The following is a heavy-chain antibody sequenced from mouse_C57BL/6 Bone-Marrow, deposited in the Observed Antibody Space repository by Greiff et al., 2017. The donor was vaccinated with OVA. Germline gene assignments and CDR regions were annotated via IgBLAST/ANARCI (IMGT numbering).Heavy chain of an antibody. V-gene: IGHV5-17*01. D-gene: IGHD4-1*01. Sequence: LVESGGGLVKPGGSLKLSCAASGFTFSDYGMHWVRQAPEKGLEWVAYISSGSSTIYYADTVKGRFTISRDNAKNTLFLQMTSLRSEDTAMYYCARGLDEFAYWGQGTLVTVSA. CDR1: GFTFSDYG. J-gene: IGHJ3*01. CDR3: ARGLDEFAY. CDR2: ISSGSSTI.